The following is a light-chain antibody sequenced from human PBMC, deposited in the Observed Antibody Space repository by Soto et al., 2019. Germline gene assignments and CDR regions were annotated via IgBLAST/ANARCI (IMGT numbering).Light chain of an antibody. Sequence: DIVMTQSPDSLAVSLGERATINCKSTRSVLYSSNNKNYLAWYQQKPGQPPELLIYRASTRESGVPDRFSGSGSGTDFTLTISSLQAEDVAVYYCQQYYSSPYTFGQGTKLEIK. J-gene: IGKJ2*01. V-gene: IGKV4-1*01. CDR3: QQYYSSPYT. CDR1: RSVLYSSNNKNY. CDR2: RAS.